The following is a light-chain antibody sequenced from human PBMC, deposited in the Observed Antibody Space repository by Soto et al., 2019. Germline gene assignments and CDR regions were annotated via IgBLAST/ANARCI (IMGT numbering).Light chain of an antibody. CDR1: QSVSNN. Sequence: GERATLSCRASQSVSNNLAWYQQKPGQAPRLLIYGASTRATGIPARFSGSGSGTEFTLTISSLQSEDFAVYYCQQYNNWPLTFGQGTRLEIK. V-gene: IGKV3-15*01. CDR3: QQYNNWPLT. J-gene: IGKJ5*01. CDR2: GAS.